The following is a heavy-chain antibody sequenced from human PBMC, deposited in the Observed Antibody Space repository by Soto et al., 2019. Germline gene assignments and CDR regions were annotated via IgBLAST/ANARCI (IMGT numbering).Heavy chain of an antibody. V-gene: IGHV3-74*01. Sequence: EVQLVESGGGLVQPGGSLRLSCAASGFTFSVYWMHWVPQAPGKGVVWVSRIDSDGRTTSYADSVKGRVTIFRDNAKSTLFLQMNSLRAEDTAVYYCARPGYSNYGPGVDVWGQGTTVTVSS. CDR1: GFTFSVYW. D-gene: IGHD4-4*01. CDR3: ARPGYSNYGPGVDV. J-gene: IGHJ6*02. CDR2: IDSDGRTT.